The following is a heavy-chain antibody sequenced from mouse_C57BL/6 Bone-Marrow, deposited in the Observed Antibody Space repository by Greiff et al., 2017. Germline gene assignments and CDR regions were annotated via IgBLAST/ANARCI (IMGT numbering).Heavy chain of an antibody. CDR3: ARSYYYAIDY. CDR2: ISSGSSTI. J-gene: IGHJ4*01. V-gene: IGHV5-17*01. CDR1: GFTFSDYG. Sequence: DVHLVESGGGLVKPGGSLKLSCAASGFTFSDYGMHWVRQAPEKGLEWVAYISSGSSTIYYADTVKGRFTISRDNAKNTLFLQMTSLRSEDAAMYYCARSYYYAIDYWGQGTSVTVSA.